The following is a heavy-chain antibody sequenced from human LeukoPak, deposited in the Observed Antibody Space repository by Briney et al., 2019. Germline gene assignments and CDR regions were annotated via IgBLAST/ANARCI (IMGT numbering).Heavy chain of an antibody. J-gene: IGHJ4*02. CDR3: ARVVGGTSWGYFDY. CDR2: IYYSGST. CDR1: GGSISSGDYY. Sequence: SSETLSLTCTVSGGSISSGDYYWSWIRQPPGKGLEWIGYIYYSGSTYYNPSLKSRVTISVDTSKNQFSLKLSSVTAADTAVYYCARVVGGTSWGYFDYWGQGTLVTVSS. D-gene: IGHD2-2*01. V-gene: IGHV4-30-4*01.